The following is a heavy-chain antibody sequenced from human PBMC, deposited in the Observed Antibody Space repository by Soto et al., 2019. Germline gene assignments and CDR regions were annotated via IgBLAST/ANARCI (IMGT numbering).Heavy chain of an antibody. J-gene: IGHJ4*02. Sequence: SETLSLTCAASGASTCNTVFFWGWNRQPPGKGLEWVGKMFSTGSSTYNPSLKGRVTFSVDTSKNHFSLRLFSMTASDTAVYFCASRYXHLSAGYRYYESCYFDNWGPGTLVTVSS. CDR2: MFSTGSS. CDR1: GASTCNTVFF. V-gene: IGHV4-39*02. D-gene: IGHD3-9*01. CDR3: ASRYXHLSAGYRYYESCYFDN.